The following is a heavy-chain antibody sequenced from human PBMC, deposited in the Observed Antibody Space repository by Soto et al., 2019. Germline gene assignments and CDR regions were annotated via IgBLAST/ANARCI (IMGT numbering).Heavy chain of an antibody. J-gene: IGHJ6*02. V-gene: IGHV3-7*01. Sequence: GGSLILSCAASGFTFSSYWMSWVRQAPGKGLEWVANIKQDGSEKYYVDSVKGRFTISRDNAKNSLYLQMNSLRAEDTAVYYCARSAMVTPYYYGMDVWGQGNTVTV. CDR1: GFTFSSYW. D-gene: IGHD5-18*01. CDR2: IKQDGSEK. CDR3: ARSAMVTPYYYGMDV.